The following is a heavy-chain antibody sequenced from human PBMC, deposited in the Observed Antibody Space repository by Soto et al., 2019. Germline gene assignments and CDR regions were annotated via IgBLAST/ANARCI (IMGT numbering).Heavy chain of an antibody. V-gene: IGHV4-30-4*01. D-gene: IGHD6-6*01. CDR1: SGSMRIGDYY. J-gene: IGHJ3*02. CDR2: IYYSGST. Sequence: PSETTALTCTVCSGSMRIGDYYWSWISQPPGKGLEWIGYIYYSGSTYYNPSLKSRVTISVDTSKNQFSLKLSSVTAADTAVYYCARVVLAARHLNAFDIWGQGTMVTVSS. CDR3: ARVVLAARHLNAFDI.